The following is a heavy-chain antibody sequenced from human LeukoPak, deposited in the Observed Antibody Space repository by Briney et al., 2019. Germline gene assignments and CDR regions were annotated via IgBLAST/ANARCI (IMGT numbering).Heavy chain of an antibody. CDR1: GLTSSSYW. CDR3: ARDGDESTYYYYYGMDV. V-gene: IGHV3-74*01. J-gene: IGHJ6*02. Sequence: GGSLRLACAASGLTSSSYWMHWVRQAPGKGLVWVSRINSDGRSTSYADSVKGRFTISRDNAKNTLYLQMNSLRAEDTAVYYCARDGDESTYYYYYGMDVWGQGTMVTVS. D-gene: IGHD7-27*01. CDR2: INSDGRST.